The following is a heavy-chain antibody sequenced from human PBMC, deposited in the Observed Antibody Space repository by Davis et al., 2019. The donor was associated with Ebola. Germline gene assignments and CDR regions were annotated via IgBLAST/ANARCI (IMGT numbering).Heavy chain of an antibody. CDR1: GYTFTGYY. Sequence: ASVKVSCKASGYTFTGYYMHWVRQAPGQGLEWMGWINPNSGGTNYAQKFQGRVTMTTDTSTSTAYMELRSLRSDDTAVYYCARSYYDILDWFDPWGQGTLVTVSS. D-gene: IGHD3-9*01. CDR3: ARSYYDILDWFDP. J-gene: IGHJ5*02. V-gene: IGHV1-2*02. CDR2: INPNSGGT.